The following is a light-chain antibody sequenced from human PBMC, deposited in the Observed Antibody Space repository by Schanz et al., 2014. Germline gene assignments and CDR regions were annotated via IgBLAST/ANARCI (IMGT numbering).Light chain of an antibody. CDR3: ATWDSSLSAGV. Sequence: QSVLTQPPSVSAAPGQKVTISCSGSSSNIANNYVSWYQQLPGTAPKLLIYDNNERPPGIPDRFSGSKSGTSATLGITGLQTGDDADYYCATWDSSLSAGVFGGGTKLTVL. CDR1: SSNIANNY. V-gene: IGLV1-51*01. J-gene: IGLJ2*01. CDR2: DNN.